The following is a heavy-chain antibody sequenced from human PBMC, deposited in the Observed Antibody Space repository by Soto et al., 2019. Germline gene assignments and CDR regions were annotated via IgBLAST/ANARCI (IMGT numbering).Heavy chain of an antibody. CDR2: INPSGGST. Sequence: ASVKVSCKASGYTFASYYMHWVRQAPGQGLEWMGIINPSGGSTSYAQKFQGRVTMTRDTSTSTVYMELSSLRSEDTAVYYCARGGTPCGGDCHANFDYWGQGTLVTVSS. J-gene: IGHJ4*02. CDR1: GYTFASYY. V-gene: IGHV1-46*01. CDR3: ARGGTPCGGDCHANFDY. D-gene: IGHD2-21*02.